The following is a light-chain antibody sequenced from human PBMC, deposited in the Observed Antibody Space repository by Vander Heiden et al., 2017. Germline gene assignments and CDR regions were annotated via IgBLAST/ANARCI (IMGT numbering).Light chain of an antibody. CDR2: DAA. CDR3: QQYDNLPLT. V-gene: IGKV1-33*01. Sequence: IQMTQSPSSLSASVEDRVTITCQASQDISNYLNWYQQKPGKAPKHLMYDAANLETGVPSRCSGSGSGTDFTFTISSLQPEDIATYYCQQYDNLPLTFGGGTKVEIK. CDR1: QDISNY. J-gene: IGKJ4*02.